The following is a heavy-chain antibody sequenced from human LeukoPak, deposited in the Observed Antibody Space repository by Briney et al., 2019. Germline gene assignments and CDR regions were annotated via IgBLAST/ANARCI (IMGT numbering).Heavy chain of an antibody. CDR1: GGSFSGYY. D-gene: IGHD6-19*01. CDR3: ARTGYSSGWYNY. CDR2: INHSGST. Sequence: SETLSLTCAVYGGSFSGYYLSWIRQPPGKGLEWIGEINHSGSTNYNPSLKSRVTISVDTSKNQFSLKLSSVTAADTAVYYCARTGYSSGWYNYWGQGTLVTVSS. J-gene: IGHJ4*02. V-gene: IGHV4-34*01.